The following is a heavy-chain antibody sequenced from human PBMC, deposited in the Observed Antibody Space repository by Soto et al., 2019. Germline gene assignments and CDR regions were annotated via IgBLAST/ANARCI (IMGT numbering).Heavy chain of an antibody. D-gene: IGHD2-15*01. J-gene: IGHJ6*02. CDR1: GYSFTSYL. V-gene: IGHV5-10-1*01. CDR3: ARHAGYPEALSGYGMDV. Sequence: PGESLKISCKGFGYSFTSYLISWVRQMPGKGLEWMGRIDPSDSYTNYSPSFQGHVTISADKSISTAYLQWSSLKASDTAMYYCARHAGYPEALSGYGMDVWGQGTTVTVSS. CDR2: IDPSDSYT.